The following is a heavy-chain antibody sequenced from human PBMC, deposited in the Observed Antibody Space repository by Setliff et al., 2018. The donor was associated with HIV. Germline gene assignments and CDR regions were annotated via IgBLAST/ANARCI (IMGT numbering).Heavy chain of an antibody. CDR1: GGSFSDNY. V-gene: IGHV4-34*01. CDR3: ARDLGVFISSGYYGWGAFDI. CDR2: INHSGNM. D-gene: IGHD3-22*01. Sequence: SETLSLTCAVYGGSFSDNYWSWIRQSPGKGLEWIGEINHSGNMNYNPSLKSRVTISVDTSKNQFSLKLSSVAAADTAVYYCARDLGVFISSGYYGWGAFDIWGQGTMVTVSS. J-gene: IGHJ3*02.